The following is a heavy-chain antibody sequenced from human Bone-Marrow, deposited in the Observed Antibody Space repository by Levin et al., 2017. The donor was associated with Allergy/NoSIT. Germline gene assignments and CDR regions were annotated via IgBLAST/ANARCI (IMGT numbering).Heavy chain of an antibody. V-gene: IGHV3-23*01. CDR3: AKWASYCGGDCYWFAPFDC. CDR1: GFTFNNYG. CDR2: ISGSGNNI. Sequence: GESLKISRAASGFTFNNYGLSWVRQAPGKGLEWVSAISGSGNNIYYADSVRGRFTISRDNSKNTLDLQLNSLTAEDTAVYYCAKWASYCGGDCYWFAPFDCWGQGALVTVSS. D-gene: IGHD2-21*01. J-gene: IGHJ4*02.